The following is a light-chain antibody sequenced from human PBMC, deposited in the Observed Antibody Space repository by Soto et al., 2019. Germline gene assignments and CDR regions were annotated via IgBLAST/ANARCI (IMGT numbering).Light chain of an antibody. CDR3: QQRSVWPLT. Sequence: EVVLTQFPATRSWSQGVEPTLSSRPSQSVSSYLAWYQQKRGQAPRLLIYDSSNRATGIPARFSGSGSGTDFSLIISSLEPEDFAVYYCQQRSVWPLTFGGGTKVDIK. V-gene: IGKV3-11*01. CDR2: DSS. J-gene: IGKJ4*01. CDR1: QSVSSY.